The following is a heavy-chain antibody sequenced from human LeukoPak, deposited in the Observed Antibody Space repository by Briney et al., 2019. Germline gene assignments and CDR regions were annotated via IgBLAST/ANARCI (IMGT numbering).Heavy chain of an antibody. V-gene: IGHV1-69*13. CDR3: ARGTGYYDSSGFNWFDP. Sequence: SVKVSCKASGGTFSSYAISWVRQAPGQGLEWMGGIIPIFGTANYAQKFQGRVTITADESTSTAYMELSSLRSEDTAVYYCARGTGYYDSSGFNWFDPWGQGTLVTVSS. D-gene: IGHD3-22*01. CDR1: GGTFSSYA. J-gene: IGHJ5*02. CDR2: IIPIFGTA.